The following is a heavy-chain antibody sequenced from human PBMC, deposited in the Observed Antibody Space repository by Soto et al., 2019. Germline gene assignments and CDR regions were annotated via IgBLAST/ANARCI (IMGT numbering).Heavy chain of an antibody. J-gene: IGHJ4*02. CDR3: AKVFWQLVYYYFDY. CDR1: GFTFSSYA. CDR2: ISGSGGST. Sequence: PVGSLRLSCAASGFTFSSYAMSWVRQAPGKGLEWVSAISGSGGSTYYADSVKGRFTISRDNSKNTLYLQMNSLRAEDTAVYYCAKVFWQLVYYYFDYWGQGTLVTVSS. D-gene: IGHD6-6*01. V-gene: IGHV3-23*01.